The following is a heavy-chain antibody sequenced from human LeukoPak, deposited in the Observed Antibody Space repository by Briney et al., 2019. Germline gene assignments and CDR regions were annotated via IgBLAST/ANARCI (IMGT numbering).Heavy chain of an antibody. CDR1: GFTVSSNY. Sequence: GGSLRLSCAASGFTVSSNYMSWVRQAPGKGLEWVSIIYSGGTTYYADSVKGRFTISRDNSKNTLYLQMNSLRGEDTAVYYCAGGLVVVRYYYYYGMDVWGQGTTVTVSS. CDR2: IYSGGTT. V-gene: IGHV3-53*01. D-gene: IGHD3-22*01. J-gene: IGHJ6*02. CDR3: AGGLVVVRYYYYYGMDV.